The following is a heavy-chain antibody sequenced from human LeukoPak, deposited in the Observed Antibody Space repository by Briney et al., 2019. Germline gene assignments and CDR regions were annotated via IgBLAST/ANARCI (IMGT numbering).Heavy chain of an antibody. CDR2: ISAYNGNT. CDR3: ARNFPSMAAAGFYYFDY. CDR1: GYTFTSYG. Sequence: RASVKVSCKASGYTFTSYGISWVRQAPGQGLEWMGWISAYNGNTNYAQKLQGRVTMTTDTSTSTAYMELRSLRSEDTAVYYCARNFPSMAAAGFYYFDYWGQGTLVTVSS. D-gene: IGHD6-13*01. J-gene: IGHJ4*02. V-gene: IGHV1-18*01.